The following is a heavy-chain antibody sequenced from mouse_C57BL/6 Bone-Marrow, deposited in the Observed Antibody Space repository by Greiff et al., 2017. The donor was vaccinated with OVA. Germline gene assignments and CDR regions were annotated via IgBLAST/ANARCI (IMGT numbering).Heavy chain of an antibody. CDR3: ARRITTVVAPAY. V-gene: IGHV1-64*01. Sequence: VQLQQPGAELVKPGASVKLSCKASGYTFTSYWMHWVKQRPGQGLEWIGMIHPNSGSTNYNEKFKSKATLTVDKSSSTAYMQLSSLTSEDSAVYYCARRITTVVAPAYWGQGTLVTVSA. J-gene: IGHJ3*01. CDR1: GYTFTSYW. D-gene: IGHD1-1*01. CDR2: IHPNSGST.